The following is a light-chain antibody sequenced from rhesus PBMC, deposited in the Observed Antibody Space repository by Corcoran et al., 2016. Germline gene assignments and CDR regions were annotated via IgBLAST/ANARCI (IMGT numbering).Light chain of an antibody. V-gene: IGKV1S15*01. J-gene: IGKJ1*01. CDR3: QHGYGTPWT. CDR2: SVS. Sequence: DIQMTQSPSSLSASVGDTVTITCRASQGISNHLAWYQQKPGKVPKALIYSVSTLQSGVPSRFSGSGSGTDFTLTISSLQPEYFATYYCQHGYGTPWTFGQGTKVEIK. CDR1: QGISNH.